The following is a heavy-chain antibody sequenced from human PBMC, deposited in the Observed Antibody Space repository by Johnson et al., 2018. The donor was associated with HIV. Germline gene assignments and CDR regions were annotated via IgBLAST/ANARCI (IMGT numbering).Heavy chain of an antibody. D-gene: IGHD1-1*01. J-gene: IGHJ3*02. CDR3: AKASHWAFDI. CDR1: GFTFSSYG. V-gene: IGHV3-NL1*01. CDR2: IYSGGST. Sequence: QVQLVESGGGVVQPGGSLRLSCAASGFTFSSYGMHWVRQAPGKGLEWVAVIYSGGSTYYVDSVKGRFTISRDNSKNTLYLQMNSLRGEDTAVYYCAKASHWAFDIWGQGTLVTVSS.